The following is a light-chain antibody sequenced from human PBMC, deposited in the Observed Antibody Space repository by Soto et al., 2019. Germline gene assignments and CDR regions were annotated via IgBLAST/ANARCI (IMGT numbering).Light chain of an antibody. Sequence: DIVVTQSPSTLSVSPGERVTVSCRASQSVSSSLAWYQQRPGQAPRLLIYDTSTRDAGISARFSGSGSGTEFILTISSLQSEDFAVYYCQQYIDWPPGTFGEGTAVEI. V-gene: IGKV3-15*01. CDR1: QSVSSS. J-gene: IGKJ1*01. CDR2: DTS. CDR3: QQYIDWPPGT.